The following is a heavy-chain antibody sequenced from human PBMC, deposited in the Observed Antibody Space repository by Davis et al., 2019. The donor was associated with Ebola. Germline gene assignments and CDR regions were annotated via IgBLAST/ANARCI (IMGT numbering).Heavy chain of an antibody. V-gene: IGHV3-48*02. CDR3: ARGKLAYCGGDCPNWFDP. D-gene: IGHD2-21*02. CDR1: GFTFSSYS. CDR2: ISSSSSTI. J-gene: IGHJ5*02. Sequence: PGGSLRLSCAASGFTFSSYSMNWVRQAPGKGLEWVSYISSSSSTIYYADSVKGRFTISRDNAKNSLYLQMNSLRDEDTAVYYCARGKLAYCGGDCPNWFDPWGQGTLVTVSS.